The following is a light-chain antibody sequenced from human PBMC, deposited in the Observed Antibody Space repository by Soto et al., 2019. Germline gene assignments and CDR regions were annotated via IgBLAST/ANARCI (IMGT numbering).Light chain of an antibody. CDR3: QQYNKWPLIT. V-gene: IGKV3-15*01. Sequence: EIVLTQSPATLSLSPRYRATLYCSASQSVRRYLAWYQQKPGQAPRLLIYGASTRATVIPAGFSGSGSGTDFTLTISSLQSEDFALYYCQQYNKWPLITFGQGTRLEIK. CDR1: QSVRRY. CDR2: GAS. J-gene: IGKJ5*01.